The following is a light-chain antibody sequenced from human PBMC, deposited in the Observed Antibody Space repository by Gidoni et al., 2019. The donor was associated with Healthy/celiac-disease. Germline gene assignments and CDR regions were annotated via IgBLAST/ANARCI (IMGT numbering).Light chain of an antibody. CDR2: DAS. J-gene: IGKJ4*01. Sequence: EIVLTQSPATLSLSPGERATLSCSASQSVSSYLAWYQQKPGQSPRLLIYDASNRATGIPARFSGSGSGTDFTLTISSLEPEDFAVYYCQQSSNWPLTFGGGTKVEIK. CDR3: QQSSNWPLT. V-gene: IGKV3-11*01. CDR1: QSVSSY.